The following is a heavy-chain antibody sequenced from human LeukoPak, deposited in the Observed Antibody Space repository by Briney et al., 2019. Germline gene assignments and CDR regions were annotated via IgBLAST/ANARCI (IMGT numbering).Heavy chain of an antibody. CDR3: AREEDILTGYWV. CDR2: IYYSGST. D-gene: IGHD3-9*01. CDR1: GGSISSGDYY. J-gene: IGHJ4*02. V-gene: IGHV4-30-4*08. Sequence: SQTLSLTCTVSGGSISSGDYYWSWIRQPPGKGLEWSGYIYYSGSTYYNSSLKSRVNISVDTSKNQFSLKLSSVTAADTAVYYCAREEDILTGYWVWGQGTLVTVSS.